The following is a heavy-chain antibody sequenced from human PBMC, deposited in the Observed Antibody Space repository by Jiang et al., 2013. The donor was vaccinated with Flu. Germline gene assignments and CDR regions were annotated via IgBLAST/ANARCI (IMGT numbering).Heavy chain of an antibody. CDR1: GFTFDDYA. V-gene: IGHV3-9*01. CDR2: ISWNSGSI. J-gene: IGHJ4*02. D-gene: IGHD5-18*01. CDR3: ARQQLYFDY. Sequence: QLLESGGGLVQPGRSLRLSCAASGFTFDDYAMHWVRQAPGKGLEWVSGISWNSGSIGYADSVKGRFTISRDNAKNSLYLQMNSLRAEDTALYYCARQQLYFDYWGQGTLVTVSS.